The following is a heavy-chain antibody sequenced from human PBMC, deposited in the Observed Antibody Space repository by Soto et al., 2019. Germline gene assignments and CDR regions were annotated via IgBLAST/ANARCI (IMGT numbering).Heavy chain of an antibody. CDR1: GFTFSNAW. Sequence: GGSLRLSCAASGFTFSNAWMNWVRQAPGKGLEWVGRIKSKTDGGTTDYAAPVKGRFTISRDDSKNTLYLQMNSLKTEDTAVYYCTATYCSSTSCRHYHYYGMDVWGQGTTATVSS. V-gene: IGHV3-15*07. CDR3: TATYCSSTSCRHYHYYGMDV. D-gene: IGHD2-2*01. J-gene: IGHJ6*02. CDR2: IKSKTDGGTT.